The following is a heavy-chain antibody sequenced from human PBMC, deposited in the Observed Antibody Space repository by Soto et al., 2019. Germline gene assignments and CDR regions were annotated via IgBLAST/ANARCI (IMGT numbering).Heavy chain of an antibody. Sequence: QVQLVQSGAEVKKPGSSVKVSCKASGGTFSSYAISWVRQAPGQGLEWMGGIIPIFGTANYAQKFQGRVTITADESTSTAYMELSSLRSEDTAVYYCATSDAYCGGECSVFVLDVWVRGTTVTVSS. J-gene: IGHJ6*02. V-gene: IGHV1-69*12. CDR3: ATSDAYCGGECSVFVLDV. D-gene: IGHD2-21*01. CDR2: IIPIFGTA. CDR1: GGTFSSYA.